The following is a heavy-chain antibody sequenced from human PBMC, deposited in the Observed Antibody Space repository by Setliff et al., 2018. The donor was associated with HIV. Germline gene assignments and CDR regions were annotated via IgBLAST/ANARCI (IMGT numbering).Heavy chain of an antibody. J-gene: IGHJ4*02. D-gene: IGHD5-18*01. CDR2: IIPMFGTA. CDR1: GYTFTKYA. V-gene: IGHV1-69*06. Sequence: ASVKVSCKASGYTFTKYAIHWVRQAPGQGLEWMGRIIPMFGTANYAQKFQGRVTITADKSTSTAYMELSSLTSEDTAVYYCAKGGDRAMINFDHWGQGTLVTVSS. CDR3: AKGGDRAMINFDH.